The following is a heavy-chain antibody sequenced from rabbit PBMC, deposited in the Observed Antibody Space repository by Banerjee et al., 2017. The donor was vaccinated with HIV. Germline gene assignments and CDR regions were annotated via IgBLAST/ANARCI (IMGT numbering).Heavy chain of an antibody. V-gene: IGHV1S7*01. D-gene: IGHD1-1*01. CDR3: ARGPSTSGYYYFNL. J-gene: IGHJ4*01. CDR1: GIDFSSYG. CDR2: IYPDYDST. Sequence: QSLEESGGDLVTLGGSLKLSCKASGIDFSSYGISWVRQAPGKGLEWIAYIYPDYDSTDYASWVNGRFTISLDNAQNTVFLQMTSLTAADTATYFCARGPSTSGYYYFNLWGQGTLVTVS.